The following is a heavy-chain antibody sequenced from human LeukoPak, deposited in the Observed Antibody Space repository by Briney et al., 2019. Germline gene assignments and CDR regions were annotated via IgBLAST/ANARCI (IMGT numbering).Heavy chain of an antibody. CDR2: INHSGYT. V-gene: IGHV4-34*01. Sequence: PSETRSLTCAVSGVAFSNYYWSWVRQSPTKGLEWIGEINHSGYTNYNPSLKSRVTISIDTSKNQFSLMVTSVTAADTGVYYCTRAVAGHPDWGQGTLVTVAS. D-gene: IGHD6-19*01. J-gene: IGHJ4*02. CDR3: TRAVAGHPD. CDR1: GVAFSNYY.